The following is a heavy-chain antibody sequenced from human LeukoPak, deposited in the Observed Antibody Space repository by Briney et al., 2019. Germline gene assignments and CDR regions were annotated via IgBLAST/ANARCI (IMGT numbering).Heavy chain of an antibody. CDR1: GFTFSSYA. Sequence: GGSLRLSCAASGFTFSSYAMSWVCQAPGKGLEWVSAISASDGSTYYADSVKGRFTISRDDSKNTLSLQMNSLRAEDTAVYFCAKPRASSWYHFDYWGQGSLVTVSS. CDR3: AKPRASSWYHFDY. V-gene: IGHV3-23*01. CDR2: ISASDGST. J-gene: IGHJ4*02. D-gene: IGHD6-13*01.